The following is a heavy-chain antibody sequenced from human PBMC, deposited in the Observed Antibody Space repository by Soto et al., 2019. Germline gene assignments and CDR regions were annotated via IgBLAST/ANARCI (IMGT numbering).Heavy chain of an antibody. J-gene: IGHJ4*02. D-gene: IGHD3-22*01. CDR1: GFTVNNNC. CDR2: IYSGGNT. CDR3: AKEYYDNSGYYPNHFDS. V-gene: IGHV3-53*04. Sequence: GGSLRLSCAASGFTVNNNCMHWVRQAPGKGLEWVSVIYSGGNTYYADSVKGRFTISRHNSENTLYLQMSSLRADDTAVYYCAKEYYDNSGYYPNHFDSWGQGTLVTVSS.